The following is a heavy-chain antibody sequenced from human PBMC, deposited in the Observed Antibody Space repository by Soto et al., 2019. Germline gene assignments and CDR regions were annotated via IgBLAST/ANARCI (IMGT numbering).Heavy chain of an antibody. CDR3: ATDLGTTVTTYNFFDP. CDR2: ISHDGNDK. J-gene: IGHJ5*02. CDR1: GITFSAFG. D-gene: IGHD4-17*01. Sequence: GGSLRLSCGASGITFSAFGLHWVRQAPGKGLEWVAVISHDGNDKYYTDSVKGRFTISRDNSKNTLYLQMNSLRGEDTAIYFCATDLGTTVTTYNFFDPWGQGALVSVSS. V-gene: IGHV3-30*03.